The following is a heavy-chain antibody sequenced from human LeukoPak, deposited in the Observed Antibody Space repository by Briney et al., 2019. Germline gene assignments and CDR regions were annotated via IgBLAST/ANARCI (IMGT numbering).Heavy chain of an antibody. CDR2: IYYSGST. CDR1: GASISSGNYY. D-gene: IGHD2-2*01. J-gene: IGHJ4*02. CDR3: ARDVFAGWYYQ. V-gene: IGHV4-30-4*01. Sequence: SETLSLTCTVSGASISSGNYYWSWIRQPPGKGLEWIGYIYYSGSTYYNPSLKSRLTISVDTSRNQFSLELSSVAAADTAAYYCARDVFAGWYYQWGQGTLVTVSS.